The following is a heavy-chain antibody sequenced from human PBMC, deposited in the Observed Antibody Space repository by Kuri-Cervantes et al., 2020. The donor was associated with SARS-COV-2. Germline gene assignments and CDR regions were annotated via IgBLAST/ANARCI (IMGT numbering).Heavy chain of an antibody. D-gene: IGHD3-16*01. J-gene: IGHJ4*02. Sequence: ASVKVSCKASGGTFSSYAISWVRQAPGQGLEWMGWINPNSGGTNYAQKFQGWVTMTRDTSISTAYMELSRLRSDDTAVYYCAREGGFGMADYWGQGTLVTVSS. CDR1: GGTFSSYA. V-gene: IGHV1-2*04. CDR3: AREGGFGMADY. CDR2: INPNSGGT.